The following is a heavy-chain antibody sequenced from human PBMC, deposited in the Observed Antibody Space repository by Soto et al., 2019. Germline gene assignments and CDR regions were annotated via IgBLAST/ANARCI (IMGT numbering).Heavy chain of an antibody. D-gene: IGHD3-10*01. CDR3: ARGVVRRVIIQYTSFFDY. J-gene: IGHJ4*02. CDR1: GGSFSDYY. CDR2: INHSGST. Sequence: PSETLSLTCAVYGGSFSDYYWSWIRQAPGRGLEWIGEINHSGSTYYNPSLKSRVTTSVDASKNQFSLKLSSVTAADTAVYYCARGVVRRVIIQYTSFFDYWGQGTLVTVSS. V-gene: IGHV4-34*01.